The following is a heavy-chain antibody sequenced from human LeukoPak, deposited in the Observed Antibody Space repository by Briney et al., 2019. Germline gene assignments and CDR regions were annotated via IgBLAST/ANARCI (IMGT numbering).Heavy chain of an antibody. CDR3: ARGGYGDYSTAY. CDR2: ISSSSTYI. V-gene: IGHV3-21*01. Sequence: PGGSLRLSCAASGFTFSSYSMNWVRQAPGKGLEWVSPISSSSTYIYYADSVKGRFTISRDNAKNSLYLQMNSLRAEDTAVYYCARGGYGDYSTAYWGQGTLVTVSS. J-gene: IGHJ4*02. D-gene: IGHD4-17*01. CDR1: GFTFSSYS.